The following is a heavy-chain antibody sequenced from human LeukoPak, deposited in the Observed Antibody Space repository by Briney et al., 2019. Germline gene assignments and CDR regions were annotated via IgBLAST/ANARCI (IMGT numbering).Heavy chain of an antibody. CDR2: IKGDGSGT. D-gene: IGHD7-27*01. V-gene: IGHV3-74*01. CDR3: ARGGVLGTGDY. J-gene: IGHJ4*02. CDR1: GFTFNNYW. Sequence: GGSLRLSCAASGFTFNNYWMHWFRQAPGKGLLWVSRIKGDGSGTTYADSVKGRFTISRDNAKNTLYLQMNCLRADDTAVYYCARGGVLGTGDYWGQGTLVTVS.